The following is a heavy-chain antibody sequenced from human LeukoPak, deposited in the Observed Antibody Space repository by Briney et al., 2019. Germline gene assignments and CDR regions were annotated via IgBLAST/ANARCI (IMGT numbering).Heavy chain of an antibody. CDR3: EVMDYGDYELDY. CDR1: GFTLSSYA. V-gene: IGHV3-23*01. J-gene: IGHJ4*02. CDR2: ISGNAGST. D-gene: IGHD4-17*01. Sequence: GGSLRLSCAASGFTLSSYAMSWVRQAPGKGLEWVSLISGNAGSTYYADSVKGRFTISRDNSKNTLYLQMNSLRAEDTAVYYCEVMDYGDYELDYWGQGTLVTVSS.